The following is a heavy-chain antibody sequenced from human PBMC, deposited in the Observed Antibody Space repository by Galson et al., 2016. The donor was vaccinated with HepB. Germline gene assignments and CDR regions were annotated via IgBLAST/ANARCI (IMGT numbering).Heavy chain of an antibody. V-gene: IGHV4-4*02. J-gene: IGHJ4*02. CDR3: ATVRAGCSSTSCYFDN. CDR1: GGSISDDIW. D-gene: IGHD2-2*01. Sequence: SETLSLTCAVSGGSISDDIWWTWVRQPPGKGLEWIGEIYHSGSTNYNPSLKSRVTISVDKSKNQFSLMSSVTAADTAVYYCATVRAGCSSTSCYFDNWGREPWSPSPQ. CDR2: IYHSGST.